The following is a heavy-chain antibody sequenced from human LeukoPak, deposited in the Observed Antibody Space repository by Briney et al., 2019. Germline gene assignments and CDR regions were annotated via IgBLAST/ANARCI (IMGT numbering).Heavy chain of an antibody. V-gene: IGHV1-2*02. CDR3: ARVPRRYCGGDCYSDY. J-gene: IGHJ4*02. D-gene: IGHD2-21*02. CDR2: INPNSGVT. Sequence: GASVKVSCKASGYTFSGCYIHWVRQAPGQGLEWMGWINPNSGVTNYAQKFQGRVTMTRDTSISTAYMELSRLRYDDTAVYFCARVPRRYCGGDCYSDYWGQGTLVTVSS. CDR1: GYTFSGCY.